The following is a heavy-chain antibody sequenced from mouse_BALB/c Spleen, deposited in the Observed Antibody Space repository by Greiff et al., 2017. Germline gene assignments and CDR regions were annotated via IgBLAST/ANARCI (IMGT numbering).Heavy chain of an antibody. V-gene: IGHV14-3*02. D-gene: IGHD1-1*01. CDR2: IDPANGNT. Sequence: EVKLQQSGAELVKPGASVKLSCTASGFNIKDTYMHWVKQRPEQGLEWIGRIDPANGNTKYDPKFQGKATITADTSSNTAYLQLSSLTSEDTAVYYCARDYYYGSTQAWFAYWGQGTLVTVSA. J-gene: IGHJ3*01. CDR3: ARDYYYGSTQAWFAY. CDR1: GFNIKDTY.